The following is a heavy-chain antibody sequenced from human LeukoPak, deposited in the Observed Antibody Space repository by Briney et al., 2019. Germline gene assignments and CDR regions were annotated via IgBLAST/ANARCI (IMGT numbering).Heavy chain of an antibody. V-gene: IGHV3-7*01. CDR2: IKKDGSEK. J-gene: IGHJ4*02. CDR3: ARHLSGVTGYTYGRGIDY. D-gene: IGHD5-18*01. CDR1: GLTFNKYW. Sequence: GGSLRLSCAAFGLTFNKYWMSWVRQAPGRGLEWVANIKKDGSEKYYVDSVKGRFTISRDNAKKSLYLQMNSLGAEDTAVYYCARHLSGVTGYTYGRGIDYWGQGTLVTVSS.